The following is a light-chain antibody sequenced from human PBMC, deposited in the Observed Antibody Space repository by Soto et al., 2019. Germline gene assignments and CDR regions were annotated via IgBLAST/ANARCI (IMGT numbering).Light chain of an antibody. CDR1: QSIRTY. Sequence: EIVLTQSPATLSLSPGEGATLSCRASQSIRTYLGWYQQKPGQAPRLLIYDASNRATGIPARFSGSGSGTDFTLTISSLEPEDFASYYCQQRIDWPLTFGGGTKVEIK. V-gene: IGKV3-11*01. J-gene: IGKJ4*01. CDR3: QQRIDWPLT. CDR2: DAS.